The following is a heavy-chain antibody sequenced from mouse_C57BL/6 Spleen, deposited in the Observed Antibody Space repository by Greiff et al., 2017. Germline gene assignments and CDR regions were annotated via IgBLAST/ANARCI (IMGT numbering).Heavy chain of an antibody. CDR3: AGDYGSSHVWFAY. J-gene: IGHJ3*01. Sequence: QVQLQQPGTELVKPGASVKLSCKASGYTFTSYWMHWVKQRPGQGLEWIGNINPSNGGTNYNEKFKSKDTLTVDKSSSTASMQLSSLTSEDSAVYYCAGDYGSSHVWFAYWGQGTLVTVSA. CDR1: GYTFTSYW. D-gene: IGHD1-1*01. CDR2: INPSNGGT. V-gene: IGHV1-53*01.